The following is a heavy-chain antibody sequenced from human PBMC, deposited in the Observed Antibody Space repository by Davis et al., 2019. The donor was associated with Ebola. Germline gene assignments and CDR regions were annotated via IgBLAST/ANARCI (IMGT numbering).Heavy chain of an antibody. Sequence: AASVKVSCKASDVTVSTYGISWVRQAPGQGLEWMGWISPYNGDTNYAQKLQGRVTMTTDTSTSTAYMELRSLRSDDTAVYYCARDLRILWFGELGNWFDPWGQGTLVTVSS. V-gene: IGHV1-18*04. CDR3: ARDLRILWFGELGNWFDP. CDR1: DVTVSTYG. CDR2: ISPYNGDT. J-gene: IGHJ5*02. D-gene: IGHD3-10*01.